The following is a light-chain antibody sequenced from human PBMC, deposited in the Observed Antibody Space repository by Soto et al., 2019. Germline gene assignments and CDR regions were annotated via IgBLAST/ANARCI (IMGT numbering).Light chain of an antibody. Sequence: QSALTQPASVSGSPGQSITISCTGTSSDVGGYNYVSWYQQHPDKAPKLIIYEVSNRPSGVSNRFSGSKSGNTASLTISGLQAGDEADYYCSSFTTSTTLEVFGGGTKLTVL. CDR1: SSDVGGYNY. V-gene: IGLV2-14*01. CDR2: EVS. CDR3: SSFTTSTTLEV. J-gene: IGLJ3*02.